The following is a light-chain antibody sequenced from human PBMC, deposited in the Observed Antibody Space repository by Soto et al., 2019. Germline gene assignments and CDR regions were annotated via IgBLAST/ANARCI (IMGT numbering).Light chain of an antibody. V-gene: IGKV1-6*01. Sequence: IQMTRSPSSLSASVGDRVTITCRASQGINNDLAWYLQKPGKAPKLLIYGASSLQSGVPSRFSGSGSGTDFTLTISSLQPEDFATYYCLQDFNYPRTFGQGTKVDIK. CDR3: LQDFNYPRT. CDR2: GAS. CDR1: QGINND. J-gene: IGKJ1*01.